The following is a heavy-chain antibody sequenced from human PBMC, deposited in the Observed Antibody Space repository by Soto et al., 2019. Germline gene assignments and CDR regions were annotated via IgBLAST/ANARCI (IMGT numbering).Heavy chain of an antibody. CDR2: IIPNFGTA. J-gene: IGHJ4*02. Sequence: QVQLVQSGAEVKKPGSSVKVSCKASGGTFSSYAISWVRQAPGQGLEWMGGIIPNFGTANYAQKFQGRVTIAADKSTSTAYRELSSLRSEDTAVYYCARDFGLSGSYPGELRYWGQGTLVTVSS. V-gene: IGHV1-69*06. D-gene: IGHD1-26*01. CDR1: GGTFSSYA. CDR3: ARDFGLSGSYPGELRY.